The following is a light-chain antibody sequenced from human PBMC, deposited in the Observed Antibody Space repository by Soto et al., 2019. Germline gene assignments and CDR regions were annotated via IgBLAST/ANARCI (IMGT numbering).Light chain of an antibody. CDR1: QSVTDW. V-gene: IGKV1-5*03. Sequence: DIQMTQSPSTLSASVGDRVTITCRASQSVTDWLAWYQQKPGKAPKLLIYQASSLESGVPSRFSGTGSGTEFTLTISSLQPDHFATYYCQHYNSYSLTFGGGTKVEIK. J-gene: IGKJ4*01. CDR3: QHYNSYSLT. CDR2: QAS.